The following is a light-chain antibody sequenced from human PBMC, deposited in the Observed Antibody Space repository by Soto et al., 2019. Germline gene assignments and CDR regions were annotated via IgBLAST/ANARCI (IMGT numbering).Light chain of an antibody. V-gene: IGKV1-5*01. J-gene: IGKJ4*01. CDR3: QQYNSSPLT. Sequence: DIQMTQSPSTLSASIGDTVTITCRANQSISSWLAWYQQKPGKAPKLLISEGSSLESGVPSRFSGSGSGTEFTLPISSLQPDDLATYYCQQYNSSPLTFGGGTKVEIK. CDR2: EGS. CDR1: QSISSW.